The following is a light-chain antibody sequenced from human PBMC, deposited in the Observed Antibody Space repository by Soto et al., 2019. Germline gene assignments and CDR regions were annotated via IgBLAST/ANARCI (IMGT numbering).Light chain of an antibody. CDR2: NTS. CDR3: QHYDNCLWT. J-gene: IGKJ1*01. V-gene: IGKV1-5*03. CDR1: QSLTSW. Sequence: DIQMTQSPSTRSASVGDRVTITCRASQSLTSWLTWYQQKPGKAPKFLIYNTSILESGVPSRFSGSGSGTEFTLTISSLQPDDFATYYCQHYDNCLWTFGQGTKVEIK.